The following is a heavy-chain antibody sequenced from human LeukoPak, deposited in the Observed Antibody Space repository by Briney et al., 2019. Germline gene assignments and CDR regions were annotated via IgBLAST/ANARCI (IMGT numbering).Heavy chain of an antibody. CDR1: GFTFRNYA. D-gene: IGHD1-1*01. V-gene: IGHV3-23*01. J-gene: IGHJ4*02. Sequence: GGSLRLPCAAFGFTFRNYAMTWVRQAPGKGLERVSGISERDGSTYYADSVKGRFTISRDNSKNTLYLQMNSLRVEDTAVYYCARNGGTYDYWGQGTLVTVSS. CDR2: ISERDGST. CDR3: ARNGGTYDY.